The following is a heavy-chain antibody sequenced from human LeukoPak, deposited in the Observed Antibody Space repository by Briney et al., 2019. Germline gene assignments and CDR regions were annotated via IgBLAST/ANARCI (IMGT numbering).Heavy chain of an antibody. V-gene: IGHV4-34*01. CDR2: INHSGST. D-gene: IGHD5-18*01. CDR1: GGSFSGYY. CDR3: ARRRGYSYGSNWFDP. J-gene: IGHJ5*02. Sequence: SETLSLTCAVYGGSFSGYYWSWIRQPPGKGLEWIGEINHSGSTNYNPSLKSRVTISVDTSKNQLSLKLSSVTAADTAVYYCARRRGYSYGSNWFDPWGQGTLVTVSS.